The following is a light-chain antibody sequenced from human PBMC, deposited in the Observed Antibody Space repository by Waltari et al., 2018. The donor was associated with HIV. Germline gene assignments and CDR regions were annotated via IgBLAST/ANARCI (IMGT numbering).Light chain of an antibody. CDR2: GNS. J-gene: IGLJ2*01. Sequence: QSVLTQPPSVSGAPGQRVTIACTGTRSNIGAGFDVHWYQQIPGNAPKLLIYGNSIRPSGVPDRFSGSKSGTSASLAITGLQSEDEADYYCQSYDMSQSGSLVFGGGTKLTVL. CDR3: QSYDMSQSGSLV. CDR1: RSNIGAGFD. V-gene: IGLV1-40*01.